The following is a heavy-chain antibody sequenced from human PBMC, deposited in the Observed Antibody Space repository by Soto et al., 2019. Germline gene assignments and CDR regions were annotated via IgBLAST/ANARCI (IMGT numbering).Heavy chain of an antibody. D-gene: IGHD1-7*01. CDR2: IRSKVDGGTP. Sequence: EVQLVESGGALVKPGGSLRLSCAASGFTFSNAWMNWVRQAPGRGLEWAGRIRSKVDGGTPDYAAPVKGRFTISRDDSKNTLYLQMNSLKAEDTAVYYCATDGGWNYKGGFDYWGQGTLLTVSS. CDR1: GFTFSNAW. V-gene: IGHV3-15*07. J-gene: IGHJ4*02. CDR3: ATDGGWNYKGGFDY.